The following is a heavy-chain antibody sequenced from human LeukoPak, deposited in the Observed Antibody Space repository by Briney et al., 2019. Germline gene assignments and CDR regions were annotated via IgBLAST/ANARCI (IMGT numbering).Heavy chain of an antibody. J-gene: IGHJ4*02. CDR2: ISSNGGST. CDR1: GFTFSSYA. V-gene: IGHV3-64D*06. D-gene: IGHD2-2*01. CDR3: VKVLRAHCSSTSCYDYFDY. Sequence: GGSLRLSCSASGFTFSSYAMHWVRQAPGKGLEYVSAISSNGGSTYYADSVKDRFTISRDNSKNTLYLQMSSLRAEDTAVYYCVKVLRAHCSSTSCYDYFDYWGQGTLVTVSS.